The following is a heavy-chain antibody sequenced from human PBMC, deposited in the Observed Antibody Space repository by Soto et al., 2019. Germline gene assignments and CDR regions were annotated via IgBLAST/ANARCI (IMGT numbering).Heavy chain of an antibody. D-gene: IGHD2-2*01. CDR2: IYYSGST. CDR3: ASLRYCSSISCYGAFDF. J-gene: IGHJ3*01. Sequence: SETLSLTCTVSGGSVSSGTYYWSWIPQPPGKGLEWIGYIYYSGSTNYNPSLKSRVAILVDTSKNQFFLKLSSVTAADTAVYFCASLRYCSSISCYGAFDFWGQGTMVTVSS. CDR1: GGSVSSGTYY. V-gene: IGHV4-61*01.